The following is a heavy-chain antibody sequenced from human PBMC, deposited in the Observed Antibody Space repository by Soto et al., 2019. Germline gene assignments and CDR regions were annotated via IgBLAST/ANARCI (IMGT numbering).Heavy chain of an antibody. CDR1: GFTFSSYA. V-gene: IGHV3-23*01. D-gene: IGHD6-6*01. Sequence: GGSLRLSCAASGFTFSSYAMSWVRQAPGKGLEWVSAISGSGGSTYYADSVKGRFTISRDNSKNTLYLQMNSLRAEDTAVYYCANLGVEQLVQDYYYGMDVWGQGTTVTSP. J-gene: IGHJ6*02. CDR3: ANLGVEQLVQDYYYGMDV. CDR2: ISGSGGST.